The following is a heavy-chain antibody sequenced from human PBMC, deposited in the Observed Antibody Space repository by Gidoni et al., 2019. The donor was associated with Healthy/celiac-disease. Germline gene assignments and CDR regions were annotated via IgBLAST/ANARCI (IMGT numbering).Heavy chain of an antibody. V-gene: IGHV3-30*02. CDR1: GFTFSSYG. CDR3: AKGGGYDNIDY. CDR2: IRYDGSNK. D-gene: IGHD5-12*01. Sequence: QVQLVESGGGVVQPGGSLRLSCAASGFTFSSYGMHWVRQAPGKGLEWVAFIRYDGSNKYYADSVKGRFTISRDNSKNTLYLQMNSLRAEDTAVYYCAKGGGYDNIDYWGQGTLVTVSS. J-gene: IGHJ4*02.